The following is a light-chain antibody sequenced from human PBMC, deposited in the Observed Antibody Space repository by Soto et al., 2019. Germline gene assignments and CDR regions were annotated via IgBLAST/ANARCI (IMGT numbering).Light chain of an antibody. Sequence: QSALTQPASVSGSPGQSNTISCTGTSSDVGTYNLVSWYQQYPGKAPKLMIYEVNKWPSGVAYRFSGSKSGNTASLTNSGLQAEDEADYYCCSYAGSTTPVIFGGGTKVTVL. CDR1: SSDVGTYNL. J-gene: IGLJ2*01. CDR3: CSYAGSTTPVI. CDR2: EVN. V-gene: IGLV2-23*02.